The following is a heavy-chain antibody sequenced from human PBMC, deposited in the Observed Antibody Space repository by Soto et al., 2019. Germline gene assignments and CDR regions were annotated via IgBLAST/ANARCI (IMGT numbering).Heavy chain of an antibody. CDR2: IDWDDDK. Sequence: SGPTLVNPTQTLTLTCTFSGFSLSTSAMCVSWIRQPPEKALEWLARIDWDDDKYYSTSLKTRLTISKDTSKNQVVLIMTNMDPVDIATYYCARTAVDTIKATKGYYFDFWGQGTLVTVPS. V-gene: IGHV2-70*11. CDR3: ARTAVDTIKATKGYYFDF. J-gene: IGHJ4*02. D-gene: IGHD5-18*01. CDR1: GFSLSTSAMC.